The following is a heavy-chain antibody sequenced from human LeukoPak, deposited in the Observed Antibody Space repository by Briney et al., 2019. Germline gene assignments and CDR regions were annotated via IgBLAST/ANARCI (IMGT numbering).Heavy chain of an antibody. D-gene: IGHD4-17*01. V-gene: IGHV4-34*01. Sequence: PSETLSLTCAVYGGPFSGYYWSWIRQPPGKGLEWIGEINHSGSTNYNPSLRSRVTISIDTSKNQFSLKLSSVTAADTAIYYCARDPYGSNAFDIWGQGTMVTVSS. CDR3: ARDPYGSNAFDI. CDR2: INHSGST. CDR1: GGPFSGYY. J-gene: IGHJ3*02.